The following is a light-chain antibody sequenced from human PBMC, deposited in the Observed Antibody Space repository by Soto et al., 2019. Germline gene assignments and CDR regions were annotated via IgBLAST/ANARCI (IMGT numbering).Light chain of an antibody. CDR3: SSYAGSNNVV. CDR2: DVT. V-gene: IGLV2-23*02. Sequence: QSALTQPASVSGSPGQSITISCTGTSTDIGTYSRVSWYLQYPGKAPKLMIYDVTKRPSGVSNRFSGSRSGSTASLTISGLQAEDEADYYCSSYAGSNNVVFGGGTKLTVL. J-gene: IGLJ2*01. CDR1: STDIGTYSR.